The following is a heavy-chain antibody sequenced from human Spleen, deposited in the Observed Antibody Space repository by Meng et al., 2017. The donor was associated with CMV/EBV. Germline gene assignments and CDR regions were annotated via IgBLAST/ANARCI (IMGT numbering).Heavy chain of an antibody. CDR3: ARRRWYSGSYWPPLDY. V-gene: IGHV4-34*01. J-gene: IGHJ4*02. CDR1: GGSFRGYY. CDR2: VNHSGSI. D-gene: IGHD1-26*01. Sequence: SETLSLTCGVYGGSFRGYYWSWIRQSPGKGLEWIGEVNHSGSINYNPSLKSRVTISVDTSKNQFSLKLSSVTAADTAVYYCARRRWYSGSYWPPLDYWGQGTLVTVSS.